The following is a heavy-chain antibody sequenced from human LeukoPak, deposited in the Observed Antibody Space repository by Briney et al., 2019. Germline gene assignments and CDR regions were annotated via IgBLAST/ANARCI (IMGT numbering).Heavy chain of an antibody. J-gene: IGHJ4*02. D-gene: IGHD5-12*01. CDR1: GGSFSGYY. Sequence: SETLSLTCAVYGGSFSGYYWSWIRQPPGKGLEWIGEINHSGSTNYNPSLKSRVTISADPSKNQFSLKLSSVTPADTGFYHCGRGIGGYIGYDLVDCFDYWGQGTLVTVSS. CDR3: GRGIGGYIGYDLVDCFDY. V-gene: IGHV4-34*01. CDR2: INHSGST.